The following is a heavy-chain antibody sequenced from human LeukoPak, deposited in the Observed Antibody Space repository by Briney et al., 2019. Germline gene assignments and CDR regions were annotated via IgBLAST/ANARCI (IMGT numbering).Heavy chain of an antibody. CDR3: ARAGDGYNFYSYYYMDV. V-gene: IGHV3-30*14. CDR1: GFTFSSYA. D-gene: IGHD5-24*01. Sequence: GSLRLSCAASGFTFSSYAMHWVRQAPGKGLEWVAVISYDGSNKYYADSVKGRFTISRDNSKNTLYLQMGSLRAEDMAVYYCARAGDGYNFYSYYYMDVWGKGTTVTVSS. CDR2: ISYDGSNK. J-gene: IGHJ6*03.